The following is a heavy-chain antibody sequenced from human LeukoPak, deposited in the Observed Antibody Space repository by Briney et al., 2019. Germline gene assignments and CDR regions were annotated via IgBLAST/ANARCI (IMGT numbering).Heavy chain of an antibody. J-gene: IGHJ3*02. CDR2: ISAYNGNT. D-gene: IGHD5-18*01. CDR3: ARDNSGGGYTYGLVAFDM. Sequence: ASVKVFCKASGYTFTSYGISWVRQAPGQGLEWMGWISAYNGNTKYAQKLQDRVSMTTDISTSAAYMVLRSLRSDDTAVYYCARDNSGGGYTYGLVAFDMWGQGTMVTVSS. V-gene: IGHV1-18*01. CDR1: GYTFTSYG.